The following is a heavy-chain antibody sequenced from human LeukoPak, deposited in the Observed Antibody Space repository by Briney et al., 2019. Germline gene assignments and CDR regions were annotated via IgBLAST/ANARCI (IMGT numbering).Heavy chain of an antibody. V-gene: IGHV4-39*07. J-gene: IGHJ4*02. CDR3: ARDVPPPGSYYFDAEPRGYFDY. CDR1: GGSISSSSYY. D-gene: IGHD1-26*01. CDR2: IYYSGST. Sequence: SETLSLTCTVSGGSISSSSYYWGWIRQPPGKGLEWIGSIYYSGSTYYNPSLKSRVTISVDTSKNQFSLKLSSVTAADTAVYYCARDVPPPGSYYFDAEPRGYFDYWGQGTLVTVSS.